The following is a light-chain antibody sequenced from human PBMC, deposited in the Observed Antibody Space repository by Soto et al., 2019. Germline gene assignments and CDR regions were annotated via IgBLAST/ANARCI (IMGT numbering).Light chain of an antibody. V-gene: IGLV2-8*01. Sequence: QSVLTQPPSASGSPGQSVTSSCTGTSSDVGGYNDVSWYQQHPGKAPQLVIYGVNKRASGVPDRFSGSKSGNTASLTVSGLQAEDEADYYCSSYAGSNILYVFGPGTKLTVL. CDR1: SSDVGGYND. J-gene: IGLJ1*01. CDR3: SSYAGSNILYV. CDR2: GVN.